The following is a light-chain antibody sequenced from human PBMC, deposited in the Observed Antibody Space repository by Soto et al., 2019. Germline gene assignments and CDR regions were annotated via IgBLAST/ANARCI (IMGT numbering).Light chain of an antibody. Sequence: ETVLTQSPATLSLSPGERATLSCRASQSVSTYLAWYQQKPGQAPRLLIYDASTRATGIPARFSGSGSGTDFTLTISSLEPEDFAVYYCQQRSNWPPIPFGQGPRLAIK. J-gene: IGKJ5*01. CDR1: QSVSTY. V-gene: IGKV3-11*01. CDR2: DAS. CDR3: QQRSNWPPIP.